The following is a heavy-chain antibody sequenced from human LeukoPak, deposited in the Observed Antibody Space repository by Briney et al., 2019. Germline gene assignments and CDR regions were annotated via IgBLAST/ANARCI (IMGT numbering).Heavy chain of an antibody. CDR3: ARDFRHEAGTEVDAFDI. Sequence: ASVKVSCKASGYTFTNYGISWVRQAPGQGLEWMGWISGNNGNTNYAQNLQGRVTMTTDTSTSTAYMELRSLRSDDTAVYYCARDFRHEAGTEVDAFDIWGQGTMVTVSS. J-gene: IGHJ3*02. CDR2: ISGNNGNT. D-gene: IGHD6-19*01. V-gene: IGHV1-18*01. CDR1: GYTFTNYG.